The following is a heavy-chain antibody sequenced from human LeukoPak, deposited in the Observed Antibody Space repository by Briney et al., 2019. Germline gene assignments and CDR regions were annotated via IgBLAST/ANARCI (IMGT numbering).Heavy chain of an antibody. D-gene: IGHD4-17*01. CDR2: ISNYGDST. CDR3: ARELYGDSYTYYFDY. CDR1: GCTFSTYA. V-gene: IGHV3-64*01. Sequence: AGGSLRLSCAASGCTFSTYAMHWVRQAPGKGLEYVSAISNYGDSTYYANSVRGRFTISRDNSKNTLYLQMGSLRAEDMAVYYCARELYGDSYTYYFDYWGQGTLVTVSS. J-gene: IGHJ4*02.